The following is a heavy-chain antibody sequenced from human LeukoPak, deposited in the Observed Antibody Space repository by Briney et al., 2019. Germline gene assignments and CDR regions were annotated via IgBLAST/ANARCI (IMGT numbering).Heavy chain of an antibody. CDR3: AKQLGYCSDGSCYFPY. D-gene: IGHD2-15*01. Sequence: PGGSLRLSCAASGFTFSSYAMNWVRQAPGKGLEWVGRIKSKTDGGTTDYAATVKGRFTISRDDSKNTLYLQMNSLRAEDTAVYYCAKQLGYCSDGSCYFPYWGQGTLVTVSS. V-gene: IGHV3-15*07. J-gene: IGHJ4*02. CDR1: GFTFSSYA. CDR2: IKSKTDGGTT.